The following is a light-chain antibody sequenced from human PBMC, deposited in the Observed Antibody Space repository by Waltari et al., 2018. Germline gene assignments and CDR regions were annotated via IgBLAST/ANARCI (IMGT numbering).Light chain of an antibody. CDR1: QSIGRS. Sequence: ETVLTQSPGTLALSPGERATLSCRASQSIGRSLAWYQHTPGQAPRLLIYDASNRATGIPARFSGSGSGTDFTLTISSLEPEDFAVYYCQQRINWPRTFGQGTKVEIK. J-gene: IGKJ1*01. CDR3: QQRINWPRT. V-gene: IGKV3-11*01. CDR2: DAS.